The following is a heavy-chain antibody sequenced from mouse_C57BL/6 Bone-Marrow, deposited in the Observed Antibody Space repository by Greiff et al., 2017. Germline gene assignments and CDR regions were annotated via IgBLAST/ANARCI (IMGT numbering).Heavy chain of an antibody. CDR3: AMDYDELLAMDY. V-gene: IGHV1-69*01. J-gene: IGHJ4*01. D-gene: IGHD2-4*01. CDR2: IDPSDSYT. Sequence: QVQLQQPGAELVMPGASVKLSCKASGYTFTSYWMHWVKQRPGQGLEWIGEIDPSDSYTNYNQKFKGKSTLTVDKSSGTAYMQLSSLTSEDSAVYYCAMDYDELLAMDYWGQGTSVTVSS. CDR1: GYTFTSYW.